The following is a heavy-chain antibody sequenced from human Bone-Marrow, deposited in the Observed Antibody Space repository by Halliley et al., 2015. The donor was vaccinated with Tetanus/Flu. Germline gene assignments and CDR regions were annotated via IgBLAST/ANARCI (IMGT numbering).Heavy chain of an antibody. Sequence: RLVKPSETLSLTCAVYGGPFIDYYWNWIRQPPGKGPEWIGEITYGGSTNYNPSLKRRVTIFQDSVKKQFSLRLTSVTAADTAVYYCARGGGGGYRDYFDNWGPGTRVTVSS. V-gene: IGHV4-34*01. D-gene: IGHD3-16*02. J-gene: IGHJ4*02. CDR1: GGPFIDYY. CDR2: ITYGGST. CDR3: ARGGGGGYRDYFDN.